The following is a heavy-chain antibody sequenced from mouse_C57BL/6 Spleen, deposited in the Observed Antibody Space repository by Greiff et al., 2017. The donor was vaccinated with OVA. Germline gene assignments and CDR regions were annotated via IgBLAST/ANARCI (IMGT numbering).Heavy chain of an antibody. CDR2: IYPGDGDT. D-gene: IGHD2-14*01. CDR3: ARGGYPDV. CDR1: GYAFSSSW. V-gene: IGHV1-82*01. J-gene: IGHJ1*03. Sequence: QVQLQQSGPELVKPGASVKISCKASGYAFSSSWMNWVKQRPGKGLEWIGRIYPGDGDTNYNGKFKGKATLTADKSSSTAYMQLSSLTSEDSAVYFFARGGYPDVWGTGTTVTVSS.